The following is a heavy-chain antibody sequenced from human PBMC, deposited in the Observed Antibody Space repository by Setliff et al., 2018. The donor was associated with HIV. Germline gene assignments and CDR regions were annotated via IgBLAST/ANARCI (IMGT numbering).Heavy chain of an antibody. CDR1: GFTFSSYA. Sequence: LSCAASGFTFSSYAMHWVRQAPGKGLEYVSAISSNGGSTYYADSVKGRFTISRDNSKNTLYLQMGSLRAEDTAVYYCAKENAITMIVVVIFDYFDYWGQGTLVTVSS. V-gene: IGHV3-64*02. CDR2: ISSNGGST. CDR3: AKENAITMIVVVIFDYFDY. J-gene: IGHJ4*02. D-gene: IGHD3-22*01.